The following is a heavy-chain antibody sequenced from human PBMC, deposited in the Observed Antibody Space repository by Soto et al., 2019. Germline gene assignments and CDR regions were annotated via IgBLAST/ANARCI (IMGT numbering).Heavy chain of an antibody. J-gene: IGHJ6*02. D-gene: IGHD1-1*01. Sequence: PSETLSLTCTVSGGSISSYYWNWIRQPPGQGLEWIGYIYHIGSTNYSPSLKSRVTISVDTSKNQFSLNLSSVTAADTAVYYCARTYRTFSDWTPVYYYYGLDVWGRGTTVTVSS. V-gene: IGHV4-59*01. CDR1: GGSISSYY. CDR3: ARTYRTFSDWTPVYYYYGLDV. CDR2: IYHIGST.